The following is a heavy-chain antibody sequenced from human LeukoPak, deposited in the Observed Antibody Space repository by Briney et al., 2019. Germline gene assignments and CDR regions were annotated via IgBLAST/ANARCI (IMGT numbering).Heavy chain of an antibody. V-gene: IGHV4-34*01. CDR3: ARHQKPHTAMVLDY. Sequence: ETLSLTCAVYGGSFSGYYWSWIRQPPGKGLEWIGEINHSGSTNYNPSLKSRVTISVDTSKNQFSLKLSSVTAADTAVYYCARHQKPHTAMVLDYWGQGTLVTVSS. CDR1: GGSFSGYY. D-gene: IGHD5-18*01. CDR2: INHSGST. J-gene: IGHJ4*02.